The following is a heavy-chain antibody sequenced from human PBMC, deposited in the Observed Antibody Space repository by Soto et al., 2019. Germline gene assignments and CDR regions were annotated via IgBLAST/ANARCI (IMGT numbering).Heavy chain of an antibody. J-gene: IGHJ4*02. CDR1: GFTFITYG. CDR2: IWYDGGYK. V-gene: IGHV3-33*01. Sequence: GESLRLSCVASGFTFITYGMHWVLQAPGKGLEWVAVIWYDGGYKYSEDSVKGRFTISRDNSKNTLYLQMNNLRADDTAVYYGARDHRGDYLEYRGPGPLVTVAS. D-gene: IGHD3-10*01. CDR3: ARDHRGDYLEY.